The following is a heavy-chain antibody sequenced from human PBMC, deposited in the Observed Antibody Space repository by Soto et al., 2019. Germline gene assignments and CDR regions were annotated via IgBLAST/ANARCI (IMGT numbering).Heavy chain of an antibody. J-gene: IGHJ4*02. D-gene: IGHD3-22*01. CDR1: GFTFSSYA. V-gene: IGHV3-23*01. Sequence: QSGGSLRLSCAASGFTFSSYAMSWVRQAPGKGLEWVSAISGSGGSTYYADSVKGRFTISRDNSKNTLYLQMNSLRAEDTAVYYCAKDLVTVVITSMDYWGQGTLVTVSS. CDR3: AKDLVTVVITSMDY. CDR2: ISGSGGST.